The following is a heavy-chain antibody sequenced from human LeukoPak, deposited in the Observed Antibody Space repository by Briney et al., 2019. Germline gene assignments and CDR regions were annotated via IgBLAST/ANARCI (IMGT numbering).Heavy chain of an antibody. CDR1: GGTFSSYA. CDR2: IIPILGIA. D-gene: IGHD4-17*01. J-gene: IGHJ6*02. CDR3: ARDGGTDYGDYGYYYYGMDV. Sequence: GASVKVSCKASGGTFSSYAISWVRQAPGQGLEWMGRIIPILGIANYAQKFQGRVTITADKSTSTAYMELSSLRSEDTAVYYCARDGGTDYGDYGYYYYGMDVWGQGTTVTVSS. V-gene: IGHV1-69*04.